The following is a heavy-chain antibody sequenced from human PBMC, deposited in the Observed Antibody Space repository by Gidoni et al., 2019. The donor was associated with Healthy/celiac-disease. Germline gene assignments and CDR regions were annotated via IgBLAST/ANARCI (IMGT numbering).Heavy chain of an antibody. CDR2: IWYDGSNK. J-gene: IGHJ5*02. Sequence: QVQLVESGGGVVQPGRSLRLSCAASGFTFSSYGMHWVRQAPGKGLEWVAVIWYDGSNKYYADSVKGRFTISRDNSKNTLYLQMNSLRAEDTAVYYCARVGIAVAGTGWFDPWGQGTLVTVSS. CDR3: ARVGIAVAGTGWFDP. CDR1: GFTFSSYG. D-gene: IGHD6-19*01. V-gene: IGHV3-33*01.